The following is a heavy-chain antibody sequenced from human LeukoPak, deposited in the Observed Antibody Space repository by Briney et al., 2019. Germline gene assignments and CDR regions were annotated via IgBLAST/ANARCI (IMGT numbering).Heavy chain of an antibody. CDR2: INPNSGGT. V-gene: IGHV1-2*02. J-gene: IGHJ6*03. CDR3: ARGAVPVYYYYMDV. Sequence: ASVKVSCKASGFTFTGYYMHWVRQAPGQGLEWMGWINPNSGGTNYAQKFQGRVTMTRDTSITTAYMELTSLRSDDTAVYYCARGAVPVYYYYMDVWGKGTTVTVSS. D-gene: IGHD2-2*01. CDR1: GFTFTGYY.